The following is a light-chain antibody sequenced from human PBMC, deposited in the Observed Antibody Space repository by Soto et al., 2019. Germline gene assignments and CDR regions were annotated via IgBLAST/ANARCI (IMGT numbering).Light chain of an antibody. CDR2: GAS. J-gene: IGKJ4*01. CDR3: QQYGSSPVT. Sequence: EIVVTQSPGTLSLSPGEIATLSCRASQSFSSYLAWYQQKRSQARMLLISGASSRATGIPDRFSGSGSGTDFTVTISSLEPEDFAVYYCQQYGSSPVTFGGGTKVEIK. CDR1: QSFSSY. V-gene: IGKV3-20*01.